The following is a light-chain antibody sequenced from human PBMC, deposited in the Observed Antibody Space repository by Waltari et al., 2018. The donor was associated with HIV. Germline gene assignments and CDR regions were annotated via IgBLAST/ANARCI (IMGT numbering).Light chain of an antibody. CDR2: AVS. V-gene: IGLV2-14*01. J-gene: IGLJ2*01. Sequence: QSALTQPASGSPGQSITISCTGTSRDVGGYNYVSWYQQHPDKAPKLMIYAVSNRPSGVSNRFSGSKSGNTASLTISGLQAEDEADYYCTSYTSSSTVVFGGGTKLTVL. CDR3: TSYTSSSTVV. CDR1: SRDVGGYNY.